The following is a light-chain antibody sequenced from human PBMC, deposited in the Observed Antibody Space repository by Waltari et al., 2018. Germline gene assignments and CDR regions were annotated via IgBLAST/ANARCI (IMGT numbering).Light chain of an antibody. V-gene: IGLV6-57*04. J-gene: IGLJ3*02. CDR2: EDN. CDR3: QSYDSSINWV. Sequence: NFMLTQPHSVSESPGKTVTISCTRSSGSIASNYVQWYQQRPGCAPTTVIYEDNQRPSGVPDRFSGSIDSSSNSASLTISGLKTEDEADYYCQSYDSSINWVFGGGTKLTVL. CDR1: SGSIASNY.